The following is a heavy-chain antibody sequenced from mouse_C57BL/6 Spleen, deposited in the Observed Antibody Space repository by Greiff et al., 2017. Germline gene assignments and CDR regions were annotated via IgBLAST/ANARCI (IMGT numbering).Heavy chain of an antibody. CDR1: GFTFSSYA. Sequence: EVKVVESGEGLVKPGGSLKLSCAASGFTFSSYAMSWVRQTPEKRLEWVAYISSGGDYIYYADTVKGRFTISSDNARNTLYLQMSSLKSEDTAMYYCTRVYSNYVDYWGQGTTLTVSS. CDR3: TRVYSNYVDY. CDR2: ISSGGDYI. V-gene: IGHV5-9-1*02. D-gene: IGHD2-5*01. J-gene: IGHJ2*01.